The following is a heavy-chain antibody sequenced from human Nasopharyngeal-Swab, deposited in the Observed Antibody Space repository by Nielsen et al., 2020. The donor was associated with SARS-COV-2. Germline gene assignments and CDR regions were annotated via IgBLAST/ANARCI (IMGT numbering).Heavy chain of an antibody. CDR1: GYTFTGYY. Sequence: ASVKVSCKASGYTFTGYYMHWVRQAPGQGLEWMGRINPNSGGTNYAQKFQGRVTMTRDTSISTAYMELSRLRSDDTAVYYCARVAQVVADQYYFDYWGQGTLVTVSS. J-gene: IGHJ4*02. D-gene: IGHD3-22*01. CDR2: INPNSGGT. CDR3: ARVAQVVADQYYFDY. V-gene: IGHV1-2*06.